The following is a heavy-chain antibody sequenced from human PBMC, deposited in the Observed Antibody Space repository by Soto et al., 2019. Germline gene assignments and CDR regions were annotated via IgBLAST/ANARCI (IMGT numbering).Heavy chain of an antibody. J-gene: IGHJ4*02. CDR2: IWYDESKK. CDR1: GFTFSNYG. Sequence: QVQLVESGGGVVQPGRSLRLSCAASGFTFSNYGMHWVRQAPGKGLEWVAVIWYDESKKYYADSVKGRFTISRDSSKKTLYLQMNSLRAEDTAVYYCARGGGLSEGGYWGQGTLVTVSS. D-gene: IGHD3-16*02. CDR3: ARGGGLSEGGY. V-gene: IGHV3-33*01.